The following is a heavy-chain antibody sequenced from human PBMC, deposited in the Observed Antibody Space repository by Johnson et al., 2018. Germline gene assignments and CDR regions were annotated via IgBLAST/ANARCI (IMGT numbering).Heavy chain of an antibody. J-gene: IGHJ3*02. CDR1: GFTVSSNY. Sequence: VQLVESGGGLIQSGGSLRLSCAASGFTVSSNYMSWVRQAPGKGLEWVSVIYSGGSTYYADSVQGRFTISRDNSKNTLYLQMNSLGAEDTALYYCAKDIYPTCGAAGNAFDIWGQGTMVTVAS. V-gene: IGHV3-53*01. CDR3: AKDIYPTCGAAGNAFDI. D-gene: IGHD6-13*01. CDR2: IYSGGST.